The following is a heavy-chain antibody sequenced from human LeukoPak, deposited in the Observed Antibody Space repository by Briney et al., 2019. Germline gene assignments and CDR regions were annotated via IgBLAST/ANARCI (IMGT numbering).Heavy chain of an antibody. CDR1: GGSISSYY. CDR3: ARGKMVYATVRWFDP. Sequence: SETLSLTCTVSGGSISSYYWSWIRQPPGKGLEWIGYIYYSGSTNYNPSLKSRVTISVDTSKNQFSLKLSSVTAADTAVYYRARGKMVYATVRWFDPWGQGTLVTVSS. J-gene: IGHJ5*02. D-gene: IGHD2-8*01. CDR2: IYYSGST. V-gene: IGHV4-59*01.